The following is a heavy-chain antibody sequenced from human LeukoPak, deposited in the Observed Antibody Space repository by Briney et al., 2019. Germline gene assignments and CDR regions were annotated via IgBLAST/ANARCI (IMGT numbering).Heavy chain of an antibody. V-gene: IGHV4-39*01. CDR2: IYYSGST. CDR3: ARHPLAYCSSTSCPPGGY. Sequence: SETLSLTCTVSGGSISRTNYYWGWIRQPPGKGLEWIGSIYYSGSTYNNPSLKSRVTISVDTSKNQFSLKLSSVTAADTAVYYCARHPLAYCSSTSCPPGGYWGQGTLVTVSS. CDR1: GGSISRTNYY. D-gene: IGHD2-2*01. J-gene: IGHJ4*02.